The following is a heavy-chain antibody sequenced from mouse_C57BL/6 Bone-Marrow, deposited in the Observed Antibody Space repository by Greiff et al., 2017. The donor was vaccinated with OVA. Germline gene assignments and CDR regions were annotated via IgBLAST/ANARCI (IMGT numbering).Heavy chain of an antibody. CDR3: ARRAYYSLLFAY. CDR2: IHPNSGST. V-gene: IGHV1-64*01. J-gene: IGHJ3*01. D-gene: IGHD2-12*01. Sequence: QVQLQQSGAELVKPGASVKLSCKASGYTFTSYWMHWVKQRPGQGLEWIGMIHPNSGSTNYNEKFKSKATLTVDKSSSTAYMQLSSLTSEDSAVYYCARRAYYSLLFAYWGQGTLVTVSA. CDR1: GYTFTSYW.